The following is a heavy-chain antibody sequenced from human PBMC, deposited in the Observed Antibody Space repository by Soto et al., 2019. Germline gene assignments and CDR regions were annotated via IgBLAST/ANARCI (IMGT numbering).Heavy chain of an antibody. CDR1: GYTFTSYA. Sequence: GASVKVSCKASGYTFTSYAMHWVRQAPGQRLEWMGWINAGNGNTKYSQKFQGRVTITRDTSASTAYMELSSLRSEDTAVYYCARVGSYGDYVSAFDIWGQGTMVTVSS. J-gene: IGHJ3*02. CDR2: INAGNGNT. CDR3: ARVGSYGDYVSAFDI. V-gene: IGHV1-3*01. D-gene: IGHD4-17*01.